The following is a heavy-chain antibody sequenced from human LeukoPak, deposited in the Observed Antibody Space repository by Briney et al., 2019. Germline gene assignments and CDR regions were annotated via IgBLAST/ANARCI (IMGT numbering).Heavy chain of an antibody. D-gene: IGHD5-24*01. V-gene: IGHV3-7*01. Sequence: GGSLRLSCVGSGFTFRSHWVNWVRQSPGKGLEWVANIKPDGIDKYYVDSARGRFTVSRDNAKNSAFLQMNSLRAEDKAIYYCATISAQTFDIWGQGTLVSVSS. CDR1: GFTFRSHW. CDR2: IKPDGIDK. CDR3: ATISAQTFDI. J-gene: IGHJ3*02.